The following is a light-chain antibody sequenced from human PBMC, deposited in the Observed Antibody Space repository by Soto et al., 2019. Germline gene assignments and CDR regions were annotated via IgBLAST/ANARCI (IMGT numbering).Light chain of an antibody. Sequence: DIQMTQSPSSLSASVGERVTITCRASQSISSYLNWYQQKPGKAPNLLIYAASSLQSGVPSRFSGSGSGTDFTLTISSLQPEDFATYYCQQSYSTPYTFGQGTKLEIK. CDR1: QSISSY. CDR2: AAS. J-gene: IGKJ2*01. CDR3: QQSYSTPYT. V-gene: IGKV1-39*01.